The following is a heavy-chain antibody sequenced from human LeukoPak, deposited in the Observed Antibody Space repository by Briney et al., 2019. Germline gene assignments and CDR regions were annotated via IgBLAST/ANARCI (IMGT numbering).Heavy chain of an antibody. CDR1: GFTFSSYA. J-gene: IGHJ4*02. CDR3: AKVPSSGSSYFDY. D-gene: IGHD1-26*01. CDR2: ISYDGSNK. Sequence: PGGSLRLSCAASGFTFSSYAMHWVRQAPGKGLEWVAVISYDGSNKYYADSVKGRFTISRDNSKNTLYLQMNSLSAEDTAVYYCAKVPSSGSSYFDYWGQGTLVTVSS. V-gene: IGHV3-30-3*01.